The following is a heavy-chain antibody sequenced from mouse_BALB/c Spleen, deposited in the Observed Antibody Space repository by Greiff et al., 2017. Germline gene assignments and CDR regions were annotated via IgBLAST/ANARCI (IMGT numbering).Heavy chain of an antibody. D-gene: IGHD1-1*01. Sequence: VQLQQSGPELMKPGASVKISCKASGYSFTSYYMHWVKQSHGKSLEWIGYIDPFNGGTSYNQKFKGKATLTVDKSSSTAYMHLSSLTSEDSAVYYCARTHYGSSYDWYFDVWGAGTTVTVSS. CDR1: GYSFTSYY. CDR3: ARTHYGSSYDWYFDV. CDR2: IDPFNGGT. V-gene: IGHV1S135*01. J-gene: IGHJ1*01.